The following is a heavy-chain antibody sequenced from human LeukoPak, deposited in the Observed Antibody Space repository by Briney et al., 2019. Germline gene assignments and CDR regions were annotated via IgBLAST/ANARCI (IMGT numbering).Heavy chain of an antibody. CDR1: GGSTSSGGYY. D-gene: IGHD1-26*01. CDR2: IYHSGST. J-gene: IGHJ4*02. Sequence: PSETLSLTCTVSGGSTSSGGYYWSWIRQPPGKGLEWIGYIYHSGSTYYNPSLKSRVTISVDRSKNQFSLKLSSVTAADTAVYYCARDLQGANLFDYWGQGTLVTVSS. CDR3: ARDLQGANLFDY. V-gene: IGHV4-30-2*01.